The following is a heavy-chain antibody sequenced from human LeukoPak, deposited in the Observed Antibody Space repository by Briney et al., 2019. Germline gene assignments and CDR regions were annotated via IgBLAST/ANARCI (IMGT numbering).Heavy chain of an antibody. Sequence: GGSLRLSCAAAGFTFVDYDMHWVRQVIGKGLEWVSAIGIRGDTHYSGSVKGRFTISRENAESSLYLQMNSLRAEDTAVYYCARGGIQVSGIDEFDYWGQGTLVTVSS. CDR3: ARGGIQVSGIDEFDY. V-gene: IGHV3-13*01. CDR2: IGIRGDT. D-gene: IGHD6-19*01. CDR1: GFTFVDYD. J-gene: IGHJ4*02.